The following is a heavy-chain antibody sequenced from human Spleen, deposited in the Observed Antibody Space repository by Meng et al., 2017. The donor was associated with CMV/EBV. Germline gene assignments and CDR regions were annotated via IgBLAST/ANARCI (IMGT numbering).Heavy chain of an antibody. J-gene: IGHJ4*02. CDR2: INQSGST. CDR3: ASQGPYYDFWSGYYG. D-gene: IGHD3-3*01. Sequence: VYGGSFSGYYWSWIRQPPGKGLEWIGEINQSGSTNYNPSLKSRVTISVDTSKNQFSLKLSSVTAADTAVYYCASQGPYYDFWSGYYGWGQGTLVTVSS. CDR1: GGSFSGYY. V-gene: IGHV4-34*01.